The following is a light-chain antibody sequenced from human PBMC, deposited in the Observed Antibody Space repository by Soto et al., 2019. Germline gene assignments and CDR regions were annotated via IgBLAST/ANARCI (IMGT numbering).Light chain of an antibody. CDR1: QDINNY. J-gene: IGKJ4*01. V-gene: IGKV1-33*01. CDR3: QHYYNLPLT. Sequence: DIQMTQSPSSLSASVGDRVTITCQASQDINNYLNWYQQKPGKAPKLLIYDASNLETGVPSRFSGSGAGTDVTLTISSLQPEDIATYYCQHYYNLPLTFGGGTKVEIK. CDR2: DAS.